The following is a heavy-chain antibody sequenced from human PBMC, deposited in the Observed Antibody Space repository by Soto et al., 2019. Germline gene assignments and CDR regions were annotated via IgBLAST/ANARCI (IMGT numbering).Heavy chain of an antibody. J-gene: IGHJ6*02. CDR2: INPNSGGT. CDR3: ARDYYGSGSYPYYYYYGMDV. Sequence: ASVKVSCEASGYTFTGYYMHWVRQAPGQGLEWMGWINPNSGGTTYAQKFQGRVTMTRDTSISTAYMELSRLRSDDTAVYYCARDYYGSGSYPYYYYYGMDVWGQGTTVTVSS. CDR1: GYTFTGYY. V-gene: IGHV1-2*02. D-gene: IGHD3-10*01.